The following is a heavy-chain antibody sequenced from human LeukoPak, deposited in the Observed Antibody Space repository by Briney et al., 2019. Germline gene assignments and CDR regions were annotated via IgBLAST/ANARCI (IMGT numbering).Heavy chain of an antibody. Sequence: ASVKVSCKASGYTFTSYGISWVRQAPGQGLEWMGWISAYNCNTNYAQKLQGRVTMTTDTSTSTAYMELRSLRSDDTAVYYCARDWGTSGPFTVVVPAAISPFDYWGQGTLVTVSS. J-gene: IGHJ4*02. V-gene: IGHV1-18*01. D-gene: IGHD2-2*01. CDR1: GYTFTSYG. CDR2: ISAYNCNT. CDR3: ARDWGTSGPFTVVVPAAISPFDY.